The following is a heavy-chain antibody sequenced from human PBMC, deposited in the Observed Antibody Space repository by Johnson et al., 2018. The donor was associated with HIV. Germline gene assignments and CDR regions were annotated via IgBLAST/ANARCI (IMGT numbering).Heavy chain of an antibody. J-gene: IGHJ3*02. CDR2: ISHDGSKK. D-gene: IGHD3-22*01. Sequence: QVQLVESGGGVVQPGRSLRLSCAASGFTFSSYWMSWVRQAPGKGLEWVADISHDGSKKYYADSVKGRFTISRDNSKNTLYLQMNSLRAEDTAVYYCARDWGYDSSGYYYGAFDIWGQGTMVTVSS. CDR3: ARDWGYDSSGYYYGAFDI. V-gene: IGHV3-30*14. CDR1: GFTFSSYW.